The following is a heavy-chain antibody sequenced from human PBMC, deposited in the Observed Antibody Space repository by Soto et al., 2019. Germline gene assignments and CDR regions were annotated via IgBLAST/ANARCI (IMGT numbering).Heavy chain of an antibody. CDR1: GFTFRNYA. Sequence: EVQLLESGGDLVQPGGSLRLSCAASGFTFRNYAMGWARQAPGKGLEWVSVISETGDITYYADSVKGRFTISRDYSKNTLFLQMNSLRDEDTAVYYCAKQVTAGTALYDYWGQGSLVTVSS. CDR3: AKQVTAGTALYDY. CDR2: ISETGDIT. J-gene: IGHJ4*02. V-gene: IGHV3-23*01. D-gene: IGHD2-2*01.